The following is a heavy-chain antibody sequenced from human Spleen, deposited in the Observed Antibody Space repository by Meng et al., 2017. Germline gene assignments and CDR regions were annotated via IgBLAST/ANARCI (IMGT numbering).Heavy chain of an antibody. Sequence: QLPLRQWAAGLLKPPEPLSLPCVFSGGSFSDYYWSWIRQPPGKGLEWIGEINHSGSTNYNPSLESRATISVDTSQNNLSLKLSSVTAADSAVYYCARGPTTMAHDFDYWGQGTLVTVSS. CDR2: INHSGST. CDR3: ARGPTTMAHDFDY. CDR1: GGSFSDYY. J-gene: IGHJ4*02. D-gene: IGHD4-11*01. V-gene: IGHV4-34*01.